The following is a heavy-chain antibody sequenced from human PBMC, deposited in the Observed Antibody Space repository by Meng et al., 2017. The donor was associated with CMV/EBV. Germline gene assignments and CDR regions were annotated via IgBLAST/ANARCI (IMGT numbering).Heavy chain of an antibody. D-gene: IGHD6-6*01. CDR1: GYTFTSYG. J-gene: IGHJ4*02. CDR2: ISAYSGNT. V-gene: IGHV1-8*02. CDR3: ATDKVGSIAALHY. Sequence: ASVKVSCKASGYTFTSYGISWVRQAPGQGLEWMGWISAYSGNTGYAQKFQGRVTMTRNTSISTAYMELSSLRSEDTAVYYCATDKVGSIAALHYWGQGTLVTVSS.